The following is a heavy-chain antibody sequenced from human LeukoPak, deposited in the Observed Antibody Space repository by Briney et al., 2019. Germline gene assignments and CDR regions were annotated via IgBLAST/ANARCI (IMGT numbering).Heavy chain of an antibody. Sequence: GGSLRLSCAASGFTFNDHYMSWIRQAPGKGLECVSYISSGGSTTYYTDSVKGRFTISRDNGKNALYLQMNSLRAEDTAVYYCAREIAADRGFDSWGQGTLVTVSS. CDR2: ISSGGSTT. J-gene: IGHJ4*02. D-gene: IGHD6-6*01. CDR3: AREIAADRGFDS. CDR1: GFTFNDHY. V-gene: IGHV3-11*01.